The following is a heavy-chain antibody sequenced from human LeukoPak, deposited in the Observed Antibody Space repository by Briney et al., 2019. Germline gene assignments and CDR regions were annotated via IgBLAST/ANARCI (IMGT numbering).Heavy chain of an antibody. J-gene: IGHJ6*03. Sequence: GGSLRLSCAASGFTFSSYGMSWVRQAPGKGPEWVSAISGSGGSTYYADSVKGRFTISRDNSKNTLYVQMNSLRAEDTAVYYCAKFYGSGRYYYYYMDVWGKGTTVTISS. CDR3: AKFYGSGRYYYYYMDV. CDR2: ISGSGGST. D-gene: IGHD3-10*01. CDR1: GFTFSSYG. V-gene: IGHV3-23*01.